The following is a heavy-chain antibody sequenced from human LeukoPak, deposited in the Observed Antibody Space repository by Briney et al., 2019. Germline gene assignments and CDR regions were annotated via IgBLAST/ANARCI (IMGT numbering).Heavy chain of an antibody. CDR3: ARVARVGAAFDI. CDR2: INPNSGGT. V-gene: IGHV1-2*02. J-gene: IGHJ3*02. Sequence: GASVKVSCKASGGTFSSYGISWVRQAPGQGLEWMGWINPNSGGTNYAQKFQGRVTMTRDTSISTAYMELSRLRSDDTAVYYCARVARVGAAFDIWGQGTMVTVSS. D-gene: IGHD1-26*01. CDR1: GGTFSSYG.